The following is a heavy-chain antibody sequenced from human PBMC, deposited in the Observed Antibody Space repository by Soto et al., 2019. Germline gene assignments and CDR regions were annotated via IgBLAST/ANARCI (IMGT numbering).Heavy chain of an antibody. CDR3: AIPHGVRDTSVAPLGY. J-gene: IGHJ4*02. Sequence: QVQVVESGGGVVQPGRSLRISCAASGFAFDDYGMHWVRQAPGKGLEWVAFISYDGNGRYYADSVKGRFTITRDKSENTIYLQLKSQSPRDKAADYCAIPHGVRDTSVAPLGYWGQGTLITVSP. V-gene: IGHV3-30*03. CDR2: ISYDGNGR. CDR1: GFAFDDYG. D-gene: IGHD5-18*01.